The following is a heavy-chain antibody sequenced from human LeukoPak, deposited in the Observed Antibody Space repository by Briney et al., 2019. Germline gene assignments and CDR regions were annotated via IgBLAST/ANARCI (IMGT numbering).Heavy chain of an antibody. CDR3: ARDGSGSYLFDY. Sequence: GGSLRLSCVASGFTVSSNYMSWVRQAPGKGLEWVSVIYSGGSTYYADSVKGRFTISRDNSKNTLYLQMNSLRAEDTAVYYCARDGSGSYLFDYWGQGTLVTVSS. CDR2: IYSGGST. J-gene: IGHJ4*02. CDR1: GFTVSSNY. D-gene: IGHD1-26*01. V-gene: IGHV3-53*01.